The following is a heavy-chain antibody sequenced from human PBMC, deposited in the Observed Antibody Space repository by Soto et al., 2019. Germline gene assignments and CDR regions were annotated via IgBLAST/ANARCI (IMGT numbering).Heavy chain of an antibody. V-gene: IGHV3-21*04. Sequence: EVQLVESGGGLVVPGGSLRLSCGGSGFSFSRYAMGWVRQAPGKGLEWVSSISDGGGYIHYADSVKGRFTIARDNAKNSVFLQLSRLRAEGSAVYYCGKTRRTVTAYTIGDALDVWGPGTVVIVS. D-gene: IGHD2-21*02. CDR3: GKTRRTVTAYTIGDALDV. CDR2: ISDGGGYI. CDR1: GFSFSRYA. J-gene: IGHJ3*01.